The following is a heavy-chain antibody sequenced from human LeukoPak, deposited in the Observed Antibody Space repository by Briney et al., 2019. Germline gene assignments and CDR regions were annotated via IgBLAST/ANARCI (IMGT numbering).Heavy chain of an antibody. CDR2: ISSNGGST. D-gene: IGHD2-15*01. Sequence: GGSLRLSCSASGFTFSSYAMHWVRQAPGKGLEYVSAISSNGGSTYYADSVKGRFTISRDNAKNSLYLQMNSLRAEDTAVYYCARDKGYCSGGSCYSTYYYYYGMDVWGKGATVTVSS. J-gene: IGHJ6*04. V-gene: IGHV3-64*04. CDR3: ARDKGYCSGGSCYSTYYYYYGMDV. CDR1: GFTFSSYA.